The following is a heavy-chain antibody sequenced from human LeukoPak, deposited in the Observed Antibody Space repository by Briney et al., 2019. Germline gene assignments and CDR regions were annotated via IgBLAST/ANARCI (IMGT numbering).Heavy chain of an antibody. Sequence: PGGSLRLSCAASGFTFDDYGMSWVRQAPGKGLEWVSGINWNGGSTGYADSVKGRFTISRDNAKNSLYRQMNSLRAEDTALYYCASWGQQLVYFDYWGQGTLVTVSS. V-gene: IGHV3-20*04. D-gene: IGHD6-13*01. CDR3: ASWGQQLVYFDY. CDR1: GFTFDDYG. J-gene: IGHJ4*02. CDR2: INWNGGST.